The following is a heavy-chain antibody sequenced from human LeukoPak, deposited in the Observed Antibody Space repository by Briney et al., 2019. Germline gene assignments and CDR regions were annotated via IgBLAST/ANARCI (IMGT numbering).Heavy chain of an antibody. D-gene: IGHD4-11*01. V-gene: IGHV3-53*01. CDR1: GLTVSSNY. CDR2: IYSGGTT. Sequence: PGGSLRLSCTASGLTVSSNYMSWVRQAPGRGLEWVSIIYSGGTTYYADSVKGRFTISRDDSKNTLYLQMNSLRTEDTAVYYCTRAQTITTIFDYWGQGTLVTVSS. CDR3: TRAQTITTIFDY. J-gene: IGHJ4*02.